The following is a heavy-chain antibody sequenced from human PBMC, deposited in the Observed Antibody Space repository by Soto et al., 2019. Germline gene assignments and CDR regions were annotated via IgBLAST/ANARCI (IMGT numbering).Heavy chain of an antibody. CDR1: GYSFTSYW. J-gene: IGHJ4*02. Sequence: PGESLKISCKGSGYSFTSYWTGWVRQMPGKGLEWMGIIYPGDSDTRYSPSFQGQVTISADKSISTAYLQWSSLKASDTAMYYCARIHPQWLAPGYYFDYWGQGTLVTVSS. D-gene: IGHD5-12*01. CDR3: ARIHPQWLAPGYYFDY. V-gene: IGHV5-51*01. CDR2: IYPGDSDT.